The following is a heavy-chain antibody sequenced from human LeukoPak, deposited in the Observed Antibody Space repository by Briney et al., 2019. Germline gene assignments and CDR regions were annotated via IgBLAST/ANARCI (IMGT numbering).Heavy chain of an antibody. D-gene: IGHD1-26*01. Sequence: ASVKVSCKASGYTFTSYGISWVRQAPGQGLEWMGWISAYNGNTNYAQKLQGRVTMTRDTSISTAYMELSKLRSDDTAVYYCARDGAGVGYRYFDLWGRGTLVTVSS. CDR3: ARDGAGVGYRYFDL. CDR2: ISAYNGNT. V-gene: IGHV1-18*01. J-gene: IGHJ2*01. CDR1: GYTFTSYG.